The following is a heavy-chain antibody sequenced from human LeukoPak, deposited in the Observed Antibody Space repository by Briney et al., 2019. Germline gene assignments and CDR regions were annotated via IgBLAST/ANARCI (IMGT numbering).Heavy chain of an antibody. V-gene: IGHV1-69*13. CDR1: GGTFSSYA. CDR2: TIPIFGTA. D-gene: IGHD3-10*01. J-gene: IGHJ6*03. CDR3: ARHGSGSYSYYYYMDV. Sequence: SVKVSCKASGGTFSSYAISWVRQAPGQGLEWMGGTIPIFGTANYAQKFQGRVTITADESTSTAYMELSSLRSEDTAVYYCARHGSGSYSYYYYMDVWGKGTTVTISS.